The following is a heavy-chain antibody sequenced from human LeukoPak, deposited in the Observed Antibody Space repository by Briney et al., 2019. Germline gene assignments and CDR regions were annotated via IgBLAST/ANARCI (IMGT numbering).Heavy chain of an antibody. CDR2: IYYSGST. V-gene: IGHV4-39*01. CDR3: ARRVRQFDY. J-gene: IGHJ4*02. CDR1: CGSISSSSYY. Sequence: PSETLSLTCTVSCGSISSSSYYWGWIRQPPGKGLEWIGSIYYSGSTYYNPSLKSRVTISVDTSKNQFSLKLSSVTAADTAVYYCARRVRQFDYWGQGTLVTVSS.